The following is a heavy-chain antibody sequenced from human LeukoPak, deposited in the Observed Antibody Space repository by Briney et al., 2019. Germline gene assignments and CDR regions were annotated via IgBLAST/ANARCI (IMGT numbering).Heavy chain of an antibody. D-gene: IGHD2-15*01. CDR2: ILYDEVNK. CDR3: ARRRACNGGTCYGMDV. V-gene: IGHV3-30-3*01. Sequence: PGMSLRLSCAASGFTLSSYTMHWVRQAPGKGLEWVAVILYDEVNKYYADPVKGRFTISRDNSKNTLYLQMNSLRAEDTAVYYCARRRACNGGTCYGMDVWGQGTTVTVSS. J-gene: IGHJ6*02. CDR1: GFTLSSYT.